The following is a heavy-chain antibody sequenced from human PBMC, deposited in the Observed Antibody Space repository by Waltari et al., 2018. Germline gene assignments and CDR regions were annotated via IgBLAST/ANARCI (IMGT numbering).Heavy chain of an antibody. D-gene: IGHD6-6*01. CDR2: ITGSGRTI. CDR3: AREYTSSSGDAFDI. J-gene: IGHJ3*02. V-gene: IGHV3-48*03. CDR1: GFSFSTYE. Sequence: EVQVVESGGGLVQPGGSLRLSCVASGFSFSTYEMNWVRQAPGKGLEGVAYITGSGRTIYYADSVKGRFTISRDSAKNSLYLQMNSLTVEDTAVYYCAREYTSSSGDAFDIWGQGTMVIVSS.